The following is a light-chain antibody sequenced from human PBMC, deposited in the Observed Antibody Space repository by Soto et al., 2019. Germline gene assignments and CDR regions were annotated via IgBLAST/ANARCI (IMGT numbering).Light chain of an antibody. Sequence: QSVLTQPASVSGSPGQSITISCTGTSSDVGRYNFISWYQQSPGKVPKLILYEGNKRPSGVSNRFSGSKSGNTASLTISGLQAEDEADYFCCSYAGSDVVFGGGTKLTVL. V-gene: IGLV2-23*01. CDR3: CSYAGSDVV. CDR2: EGN. CDR1: SSDVGRYNF. J-gene: IGLJ2*01.